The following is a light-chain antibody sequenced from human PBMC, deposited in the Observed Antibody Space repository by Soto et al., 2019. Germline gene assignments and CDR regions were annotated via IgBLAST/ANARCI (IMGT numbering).Light chain of an antibody. J-gene: IGKJ4*01. V-gene: IGKV1-27*01. CDR3: QKYNSAPLT. Sequence: DIQMTQSPSSLSASVGDRVTITCRASQGISNYLAWYQQKPWKVPKLLIYAASTLQSGVPSRFSGSVSGKEFTLTISSLQPEDGATYYCQKYNSAPLTFGGGTKVEIK. CDR1: QGISNY. CDR2: AAS.